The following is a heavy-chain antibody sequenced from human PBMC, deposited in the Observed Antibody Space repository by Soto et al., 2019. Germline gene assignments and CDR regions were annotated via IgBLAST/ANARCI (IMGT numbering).Heavy chain of an antibody. CDR1: GFTFSSYS. D-gene: IGHD3-10*01. CDR3: ASTYYYGSGSYYNSDY. Sequence: LRLSCAASGFTFSSYSMNWVRQAPGKGLEWVSSISSSSSYIYYADSVKGRFTISRDNAKNSLYLQMNSLRAEDTAVYYCASTYYYGSGSYYNSDYWGQGTLVTVSS. V-gene: IGHV3-21*01. J-gene: IGHJ4*02. CDR2: ISSSSSYI.